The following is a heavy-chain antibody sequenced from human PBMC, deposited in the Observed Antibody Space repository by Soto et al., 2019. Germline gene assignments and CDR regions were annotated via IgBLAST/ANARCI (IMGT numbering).Heavy chain of an antibody. D-gene: IGHD3-22*01. CDR1: GGSISSGGYY. Sequence: QVQLQESGPGLVKPSQTLSLTCTVSGGSISSGGYYWSWIRQHPGKGLEWIGYIYYIGSTYYNPSLKSRVTISVDTSKNQFSLTLSSVTAADTAVYYCARVGPRNYYDSSGYYYYFDYWGQGTLVTVSS. V-gene: IGHV4-31*03. CDR2: IYYIGST. J-gene: IGHJ4*02. CDR3: ARVGPRNYYDSSGYYYYFDY.